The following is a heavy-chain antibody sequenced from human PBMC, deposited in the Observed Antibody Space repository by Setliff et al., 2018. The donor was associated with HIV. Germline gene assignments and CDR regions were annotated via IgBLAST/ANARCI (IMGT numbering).Heavy chain of an antibody. Sequence: PGGSLRLSCAASGFTFSSYWMHWVRQAPGKGLVWVSRLNTDGSSTKYADSAKGRFTISRDNAKNTLYLQMDSLRGEDTAVYYCAKVFAFVVDGFDIWGQETMVTVSS. CDR3: AKVFAFVVDGFDI. CDR1: GFTFSSYW. J-gene: IGHJ3*02. CDR2: LNTDGSST. D-gene: IGHD3-10*01. V-gene: IGHV3-74*03.